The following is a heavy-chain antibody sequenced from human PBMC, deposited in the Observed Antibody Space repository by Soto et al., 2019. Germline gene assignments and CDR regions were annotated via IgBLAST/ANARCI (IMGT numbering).Heavy chain of an antibody. J-gene: IGHJ6*03. D-gene: IGHD3-9*01. CDR1: GYTFTSYG. Sequence: QVQLVQSGAEVKKPGASVKVSCKASGYTFTSYGISWVRQAPGQGLEWMGWISAYNGNTNYAQKLQGRVTMTTDTSTSTGYMELRILRSDDTAVYYCARVPTYYDILTGYYEDYYYYMDVWGKGTTVTVSS. CDR2: ISAYNGNT. CDR3: ARVPTYYDILTGYYEDYYYYMDV. V-gene: IGHV1-18*01.